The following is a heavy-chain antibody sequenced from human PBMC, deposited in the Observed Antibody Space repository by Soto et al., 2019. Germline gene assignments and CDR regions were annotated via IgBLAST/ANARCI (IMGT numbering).Heavy chain of an antibody. J-gene: IGHJ4*02. CDR1: GFTFSSYS. CDR2: ISSSSSYI. V-gene: IGHV3-21*01. Sequence: GGSLRLSCAASGFTFSSYSMNWVRQAPGKGLEWVSSISSSSSYIYYADSVKGRFTISRDNAKNSLYLQMNSLRAEDTAVYYCAREGFFCSSPSCPPGDYARSKDFDYWGQGTLVTVP. D-gene: IGHD2-2*01. CDR3: AREGFFCSSPSCPPGDYARSKDFDY.